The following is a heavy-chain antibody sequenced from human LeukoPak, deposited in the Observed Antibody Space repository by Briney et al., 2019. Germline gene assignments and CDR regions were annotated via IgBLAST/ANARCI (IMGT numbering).Heavy chain of an antibody. V-gene: IGHV3-30*04. CDR3: ARDLCGGCSSGRFDP. D-gene: IGHD2-21*01. J-gene: IGHJ5*02. CDR1: GFTFSSYA. CDR2: ISYEGNNK. Sequence: GGSLRLSCVASGFTFSSYAMHWVRQAPGKGLEWVAVISYEGNNKYYAEIVKGRVTISRENSKNTLYLQMHSLRAEHTAVYYCARDLCGGCSSGRFDPGGQGTPVTVSS.